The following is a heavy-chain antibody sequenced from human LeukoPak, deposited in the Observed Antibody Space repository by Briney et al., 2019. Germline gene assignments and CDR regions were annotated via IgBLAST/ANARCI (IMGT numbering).Heavy chain of an antibody. CDR3: ARGRGSSWYAYYMDV. J-gene: IGHJ6*03. D-gene: IGHD6-13*01. CDR2: INHSGST. CDR1: GGSFSGYY. V-gene: IGHV4-34*01. Sequence: SETLSLTCAVYGGSFSGYYWSWIRQPPGMGLEWIGEINHSGSTNYNPSLKSRVTISVDTSKNQFSLKLSSVTAADTAVYYCARGRGSSWYAYYMDVWGKGTTVTVSS.